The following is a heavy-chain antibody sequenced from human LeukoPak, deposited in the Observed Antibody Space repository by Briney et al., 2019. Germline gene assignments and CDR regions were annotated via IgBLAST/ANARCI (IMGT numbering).Heavy chain of an antibody. J-gene: IGHJ6*03. D-gene: IGHD2-15*01. CDR1: GVSISSYY. V-gene: IGHV4-59*01. CDR3: ARAARYCSGGSCYYYYYYYMDV. Sequence: SETLSLTCTVSGVSISSYYWSWLRQPPGQGLGWIGYIYYSGSTNYNPSPKRRVTISLDTSKDQFSLKLSSVTAADTAVYYCARAARYCSGGSCYYYYYYYMDVWGKGTTVTVSS. CDR2: IYYSGST.